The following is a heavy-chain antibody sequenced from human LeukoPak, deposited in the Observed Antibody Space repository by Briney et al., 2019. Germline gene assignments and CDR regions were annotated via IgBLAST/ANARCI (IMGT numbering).Heavy chain of an antibody. D-gene: IGHD2-15*01. CDR1: GGSFSGYY. J-gene: IGHJ4*02. V-gene: IGHV4-34*01. CDR3: ARGQVVAATVFDY. Sequence: SETLSLTCAVYGGSFSGYYWSWIRQPPGKGLEWIGEINHSGSTNYNPSLKSRVTISVDTSKNQFSLKLSSVTAADTAVYCCARGQVVAATVFDYWGQGTLVTVSS. CDR2: INHSGST.